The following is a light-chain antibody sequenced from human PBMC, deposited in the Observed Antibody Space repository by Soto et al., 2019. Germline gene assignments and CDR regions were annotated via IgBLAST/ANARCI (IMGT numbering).Light chain of an antibody. CDR1: QSVSSN. CDR2: GAS. V-gene: IGKV3-15*01. CDR3: QQFNNWPQT. Sequence: EIVMTQSPATLSVSPGERATLSCRASQSVSSNLAWYQQKSGQAPRLLIYGASTRATGIPARFSGSGSGTESTLTISSLQSEDFAVYFCQQFNNWPQTFGQGTKVDIK. J-gene: IGKJ1*01.